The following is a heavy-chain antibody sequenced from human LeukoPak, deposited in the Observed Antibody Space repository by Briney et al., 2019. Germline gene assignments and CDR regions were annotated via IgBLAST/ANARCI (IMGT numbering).Heavy chain of an antibody. J-gene: IGHJ4*02. D-gene: IGHD3-10*01. CDR1: GFTFSSYW. Sequence: GGXXRLSCAASGFTFSSYWMSWVRQAPGKGLEWVANIKQDGSEKYYEDSVKGRFTISRDNAKNSLYLQMNSLRAEDTAVYYCARGDYYGSGSYCDYWGQGTLVTVSS. V-gene: IGHV3-7*01. CDR2: IKQDGSEK. CDR3: ARGDYYGSGSYCDY.